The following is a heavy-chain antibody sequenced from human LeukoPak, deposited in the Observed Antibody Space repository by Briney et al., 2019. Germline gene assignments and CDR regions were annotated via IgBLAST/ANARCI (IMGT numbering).Heavy chain of an antibody. V-gene: IGHV4-61*02. Sequence: TPSETLSLTCSVSGGSITTGIYYWNWIRQPAGKGLEWIGRIYTSGSTNYNPSLKSRVAMSVDTSKNQFSLKLSSVTAADTAVYFCARQYYYDSSYFDYWGQGTLVTVSS. CDR2: IYTSGST. J-gene: IGHJ4*02. CDR3: ARQYYYDSSYFDY. CDR1: GGSITTGIYY. D-gene: IGHD3-22*01.